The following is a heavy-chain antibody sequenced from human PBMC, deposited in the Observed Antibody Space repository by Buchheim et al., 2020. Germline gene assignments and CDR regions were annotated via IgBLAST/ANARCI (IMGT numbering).Heavy chain of an antibody. CDR2: IWYDGSNK. Sequence: QVQLVESGGGVVQPGRSLRLSCAASGFTFSSYGMHWVRQAPGKGLEWVAVIWYDGSNKYYADSVKGRFTIPRDKSKNTLYLQMNSLRAEDTAVYYCAREGYGDYAYFDYWGQGTL. CDR1: GFTFSSYG. D-gene: IGHD4-17*01. J-gene: IGHJ4*02. CDR3: AREGYGDYAYFDY. V-gene: IGHV3-33*01.